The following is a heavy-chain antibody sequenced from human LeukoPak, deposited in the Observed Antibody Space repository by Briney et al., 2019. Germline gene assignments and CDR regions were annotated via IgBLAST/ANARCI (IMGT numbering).Heavy chain of an antibody. V-gene: IGHV1-18*01. CDR3: AREGGVSGVAPAHFYYYYYYGVDV. J-gene: IGHJ6*02. CDR2: ISAYNGNT. Sequence: ASVNVTFKASGYSFTICGFSWVRQAPGQGLERMGGISAYNGNTNYAQKLQSRVTMTTDTSTSTASLELRSMRSDDTTVYHCAREGGVSGVAPAHFYYYYYYGVDVWGQGTTVTVSS. CDR1: GYSFTICG. D-gene: IGHD3-3*01.